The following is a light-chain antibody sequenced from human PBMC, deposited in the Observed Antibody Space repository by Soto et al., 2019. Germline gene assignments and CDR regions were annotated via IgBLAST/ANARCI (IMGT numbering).Light chain of an antibody. J-gene: IGKJ1*01. Sequence: DVVMTQSPLSLTVTLGQPASISCRSSQSLVRSDGDTYLNWFQQRPGQAPRRLIYKVSNWDSGVPDRFSGSGSGTDFTLRISRVEAEDVGVYYCQQCSHWPPTFGPGTKVEIK. V-gene: IGKV2-30*02. CDR1: QSLVRSDGDTY. CDR3: QQCSHWPPT. CDR2: KVS.